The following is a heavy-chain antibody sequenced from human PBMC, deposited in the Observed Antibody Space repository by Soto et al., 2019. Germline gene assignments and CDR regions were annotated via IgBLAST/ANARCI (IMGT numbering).Heavy chain of an antibody. CDR1: GFTFSSYA. CDR3: ANGRFLEWLLPDNWFDP. V-gene: IGHV3-23*01. CDR2: ISGSGANT. D-gene: IGHD3-3*01. J-gene: IGHJ5*02. Sequence: GGSLRLSCAASGFTFSSYAMTWVRQTPEKGLEWVSGISGSGANTYYADSVKGRFTISRDNSKNMLYLQMNSLRDEDTAVYYCANGRFLEWLLPDNWFDPWGQGTLVTVSS.